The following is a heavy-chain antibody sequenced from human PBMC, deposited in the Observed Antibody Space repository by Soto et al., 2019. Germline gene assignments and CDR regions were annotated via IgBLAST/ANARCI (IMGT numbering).Heavy chain of an antibody. J-gene: IGHJ6*03. CDR3: ARGLLYYYYYYMDV. CDR1: GGSISSYY. V-gene: IGHV4-59*08. CDR2: IYYSGST. Sequence: PSETLSLTCTVSGGSISSYYWSWIRQPPGKGLEWIGYIYYSGSTNYNPSPKSRFTISVDTSKNQFSLKLSSVTAADTAVYYCARGLLYYYYYYMDVWGKGTTVTVSS.